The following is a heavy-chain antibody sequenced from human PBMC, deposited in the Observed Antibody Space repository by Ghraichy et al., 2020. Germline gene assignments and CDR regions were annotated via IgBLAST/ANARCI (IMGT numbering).Heavy chain of an antibody. Sequence: SQTISLTCTVSGGSISSYYWSWIRQPPGKGLEWIGYIYYSGSTNYNPSLKSRVTISVDTSKNQFSLKLSSVTAADTAVYYCARGKGAGYGDYIQLDYWGQGTLVTVSS. CDR3: ARGKGAGYGDYIQLDY. CDR2: IYYSGST. J-gene: IGHJ4*02. D-gene: IGHD4-17*01. V-gene: IGHV4-59*01. CDR1: GGSISSYY.